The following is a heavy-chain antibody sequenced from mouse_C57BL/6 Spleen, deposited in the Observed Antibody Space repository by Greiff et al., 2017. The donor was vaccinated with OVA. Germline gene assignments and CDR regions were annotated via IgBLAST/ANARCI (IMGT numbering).Heavy chain of an antibody. Sequence: EVMLVESGGGLVKPGGSLKLSCAASGFTFSSYAMSWVRQTPEKRLEWVATISDGGSYTYYPDNVKGRFTISRDNAKNNLYLQMSHLKSEDTAMYYCARDPYGNFDYWGQGTTLTVSS. CDR1: GFTFSSYA. V-gene: IGHV5-4*01. J-gene: IGHJ2*01. CDR2: ISDGGSYT. D-gene: IGHD2-1*01. CDR3: ARDPYGNFDY.